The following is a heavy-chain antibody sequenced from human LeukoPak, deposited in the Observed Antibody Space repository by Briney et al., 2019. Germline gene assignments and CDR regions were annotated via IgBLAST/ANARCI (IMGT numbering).Heavy chain of an antibody. CDR1: GFTFSDYY. J-gene: IGHJ4*02. V-gene: IGHV3-23*01. Sequence: GGSLRLSCAASGFTFSDYYMSWVRQAPVKGLEWLSAIGEEKSGSWTKSADSVKGRFTISRDNSENTLYLQMDSLTVEDTAVYYCAKAGVISGWDYWGQGVLVTVSS. D-gene: IGHD3-3*02. CDR2: IGEEKSGSWT. CDR3: AKAGVISGWDY.